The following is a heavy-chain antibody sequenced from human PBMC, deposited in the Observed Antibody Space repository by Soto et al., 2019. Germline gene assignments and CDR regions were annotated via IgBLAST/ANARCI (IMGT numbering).Heavy chain of an antibody. D-gene: IGHD3-22*01. CDR1: GGSISSGGYY. CDR3: ARVVSYDSSGYYYYYGMDV. J-gene: IGHJ6*02. V-gene: IGHV4-31*03. Sequence: QVQLQESGPGLVKPSQTLSLTCTVSGGSISSGGYYWSWIRQHPGKGLEWIGYIYYSGSTYYNPSLKSRVTISVDTSKNQFSLKLSSVTAADTAVYYCARVVSYDSSGYYYYYGMDVWGQGTTVTVSS. CDR2: IYYSGST.